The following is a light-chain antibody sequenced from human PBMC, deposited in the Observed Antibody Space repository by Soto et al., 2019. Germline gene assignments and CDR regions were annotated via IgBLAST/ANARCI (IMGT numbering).Light chain of an antibody. CDR2: GAS. CDR1: QSVSSN. V-gene: IGKV3-15*01. J-gene: IGKJ4*01. CDR3: QQYNNWPLT. Sequence: EIVMTQSPATLSVSPGERATLSCRASQSVSSNLAWYQQKPGQAPRLLIYGASTRATGIPARFSGSGSGTEFTLTSSSLQSEYFAVYYCQQYNNWPLTFGGGTKVEI.